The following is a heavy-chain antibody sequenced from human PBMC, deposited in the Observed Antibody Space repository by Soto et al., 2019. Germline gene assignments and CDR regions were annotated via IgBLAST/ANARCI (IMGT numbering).Heavy chain of an antibody. CDR3: AKVITMVRGVSGNYYYYGMDV. D-gene: IGHD3-10*01. Sequence: EVQLLESGGGLVQPGGSLRLSCAASGFTFSSYAMSWVRQAPGKGLEWVSAISGSGGSTYYADSVKGRFTISRDNSKNTLYLQMNSLRAEDTAVYYCAKVITMVRGVSGNYYYYGMDVWGQGTTVTVSS. CDR1: GFTFSSYA. J-gene: IGHJ6*02. CDR2: ISGSGGST. V-gene: IGHV3-23*01.